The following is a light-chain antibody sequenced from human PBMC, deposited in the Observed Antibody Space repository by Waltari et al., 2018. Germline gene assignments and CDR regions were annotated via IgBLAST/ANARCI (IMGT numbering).Light chain of an antibody. CDR3: CSYTTTDTYV. J-gene: IGLJ1*01. CDR2: DVS. V-gene: IGLV2-14*03. Sequence: SALPQPASVSGSPGQSITISCTGTSSDVGRSEYVSWYQQHPGKAPKLIIYDVSKRPSGVSNRFSGSTSGYTASLTISGLQSEDEADYYCCSYTTTDTYVFGSGTKVTVL. CDR1: SSDVGRSEY.